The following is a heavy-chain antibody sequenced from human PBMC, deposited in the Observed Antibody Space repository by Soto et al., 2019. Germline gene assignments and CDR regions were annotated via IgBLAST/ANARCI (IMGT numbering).Heavy chain of an antibody. J-gene: IGHJ4*02. CDR3: AREPGRRYDY. CDR2: IYHSGST. Sequence: SETLSLTCAVSGYSISSGYYWGWIRQPPGKGLEWIGSIYHSGSTYYNPSLKSRVTISVDTSKNQFSLKLSSVTAADTAVFYCAREPGRRYDYWGQGTLVTVSS. CDR1: GYSISSGYY. V-gene: IGHV4-38-2*02. D-gene: IGHD5-18*01.